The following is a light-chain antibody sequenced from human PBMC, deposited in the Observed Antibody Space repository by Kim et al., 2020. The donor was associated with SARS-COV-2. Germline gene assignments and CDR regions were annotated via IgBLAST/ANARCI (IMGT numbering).Light chain of an antibody. CDR2: EVT. V-gene: IGLV2-18*02. Sequence: GQPVTLSSTGITSDVVNANRVSGYQQPPRTAPKLMIYEVTNRPSGVPDRFSGSKSGNTASLTISGLQPEDEADYYCSSYTGTYTLVFGGGTQLTVL. CDR3: SSYTGTYTLV. CDR1: TSDVVNANR. J-gene: IGLJ3*02.